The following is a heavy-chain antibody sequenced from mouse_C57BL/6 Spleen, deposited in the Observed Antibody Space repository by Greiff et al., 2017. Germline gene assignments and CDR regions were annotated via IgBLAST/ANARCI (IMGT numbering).Heavy chain of an antibody. Sequence: EVQLQQSVAELVRPGASVKLSCTASGFNIKNTYMHWVKQRPEQGLEWIGRIDPANGKTKYDPKFQGKDTKTADKSSNTAYLPLSSLPSEYTAIYYCALTLYYAMDYWGQGTSVTVSS. CDR3: ALTLYYAMDY. V-gene: IGHV14-3*01. J-gene: IGHJ4*01. CDR2: IDPANGKT. CDR1: GFNIKNTY. D-gene: IGHD4-1*01.